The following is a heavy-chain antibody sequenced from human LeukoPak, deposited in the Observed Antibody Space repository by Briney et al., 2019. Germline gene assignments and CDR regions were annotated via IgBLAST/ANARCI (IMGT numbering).Heavy chain of an antibody. CDR2: IDWNGGST. Sequence: GGSLRLSCAASGFTFDDYGMSWVRQAPGKGLEWVSGIDWNGGSTGYADSVKGRFTISRDNAKNSLYLQMNSLRAEDTALYYCARKSYGGNTFDYWGQGTLVTVSS. V-gene: IGHV3-20*04. CDR3: ARKSYGGNTFDY. J-gene: IGHJ4*02. CDR1: GFTFDDYG. D-gene: IGHD4-23*01.